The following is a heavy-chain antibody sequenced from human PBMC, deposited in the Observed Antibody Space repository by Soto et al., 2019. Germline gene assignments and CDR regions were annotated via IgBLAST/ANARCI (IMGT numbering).Heavy chain of an antibody. V-gene: IGHV3-13*05. CDR2: IGTAGDP. J-gene: IGHJ3*02. Sequence: GESLKISCAASGFTFSSYDMHWVRQATGKGLEWVSAIGTAGDPYYPGSVKGRFTISRENAKNSLYLQMNSLRAGDTAVYYCARSNWGSDDAFDIWGQGTMVTVSS. CDR3: ARSNWGSDDAFDI. D-gene: IGHD7-27*01. CDR1: GFTFSSYD.